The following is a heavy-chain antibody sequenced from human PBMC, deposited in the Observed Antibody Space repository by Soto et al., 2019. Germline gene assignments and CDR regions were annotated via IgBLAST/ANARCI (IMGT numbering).Heavy chain of an antibody. CDR2: VGGSGDGT. CDR1: GFTFSTYT. D-gene: IGHD3-10*01. V-gene: IGHV3-23*01. Sequence: PGGSLRLSCAASGFTFSTYTMTWVRQAPGKWLEWVSSVGGSGDGTYYADSVKGRFTISRDNSKNTLYLQMNSLRAEDTAIYYCAKDREVTLVRISLAQWGQGXLVTVYS. J-gene: IGHJ4*02. CDR3: AKDREVTLVRISLAQ.